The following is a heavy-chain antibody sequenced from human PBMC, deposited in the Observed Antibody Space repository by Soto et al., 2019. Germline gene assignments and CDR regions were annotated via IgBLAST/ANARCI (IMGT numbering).Heavy chain of an antibody. V-gene: IGHV3-7*04. J-gene: IGHJ4*02. CDR2: IKEDVSEI. CDR1: GFSFSNFW. Sequence: EVQLVESGGGLVQPGGSLRLSCAASGFSFSNFWMTWVRQAPGKGLEWVANIKEDVSEIHYVDSVKGRFTISRDNAKNSLFLQMNSLRVEDTAVYFCARDHNTYGYSVIDYWGQGTLVTVSS. CDR3: ARDHNTYGYSVIDY. D-gene: IGHD5-18*01.